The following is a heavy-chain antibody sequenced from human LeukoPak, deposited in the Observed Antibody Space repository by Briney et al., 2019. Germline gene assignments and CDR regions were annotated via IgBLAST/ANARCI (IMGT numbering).Heavy chain of an antibody. CDR3: AKDHGTLIVVVSYYFDY. Sequence: SCKASGGTFSSYAMSWVRRAPGRGLEWVSVISAGGGSTYYADSVKGRFTISRDNSKNTLYLQMNSLRAEDTAVYYCAKDHGTLIVVVSYYFDYWGQGTLVTVSS. V-gene: IGHV3-23*01. J-gene: IGHJ4*02. D-gene: IGHD3-22*01. CDR1: GGTFSSYA. CDR2: ISAGGGST.